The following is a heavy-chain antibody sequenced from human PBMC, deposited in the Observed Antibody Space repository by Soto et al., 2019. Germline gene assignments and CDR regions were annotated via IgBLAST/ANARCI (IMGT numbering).Heavy chain of an antibody. V-gene: IGHV1-18*01. Sequence: QVQLVQSGTEVKKPGASVKVSCKASGYTFTTYGISWVRQAPGQGLEWMGWISTYNGNTNYAQKLQGRVTMTTDTSTSTAYMELRGLRSDDTAVYFCARDSYDYDSSSYFGGDYWGQGTLVTVSS. CDR3: ARDSYDYDSSSYFGGDY. D-gene: IGHD3-22*01. J-gene: IGHJ4*02. CDR2: ISTYNGNT. CDR1: GYTFTTYG.